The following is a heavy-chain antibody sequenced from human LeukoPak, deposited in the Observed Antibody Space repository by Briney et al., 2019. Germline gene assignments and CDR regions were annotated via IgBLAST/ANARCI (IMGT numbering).Heavy chain of an antibody. Sequence: PSETLSLTCTVSGGSISSSSYYWGWIRQPPGKGLEWIGNIYYSGSTYYNPSLKSQVTISVDTSKNQFSLKLSSVTAADTAMYYCARDVAYSYSGFRWFDPWGQGTLVTVSS. CDR1: GGSISSSSYY. D-gene: IGHD5-18*01. CDR3: ARDVAYSYSGFRWFDP. V-gene: IGHV4-39*07. J-gene: IGHJ5*02. CDR2: IYYSGST.